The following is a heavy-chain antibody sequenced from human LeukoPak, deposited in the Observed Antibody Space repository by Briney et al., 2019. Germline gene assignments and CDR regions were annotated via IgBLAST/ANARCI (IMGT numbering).Heavy chain of an antibody. J-gene: IGHJ4*02. D-gene: IGHD6-13*01. CDR2: ITGNSGSS. Sequence: GGSLRLSCAASGFTFTTDPMSWVRQAPGRGLEWVSVITGNSGSSYYADSVKGRFSISRDNSKNTLFLQLNTLRADDTAVYYCGKLSSTWHVDYWGKGTLVTVSS. CDR3: GKLSSTWHVDY. V-gene: IGHV3-23*01. CDR1: GFTFTTDP.